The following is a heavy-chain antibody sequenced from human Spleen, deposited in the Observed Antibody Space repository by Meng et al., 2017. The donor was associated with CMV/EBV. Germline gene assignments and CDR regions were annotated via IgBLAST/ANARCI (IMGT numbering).Heavy chain of an antibody. V-gene: IGHV3-30*02. CDR3: AKDSGFSSSRENWFDP. J-gene: IGHJ5*02. D-gene: IGHD6-13*01. CDR1: GFTFSDYP. CDR2: IRYDGSNK. Sequence: GESLKISCAASGFTFSDYPMHWVRQAPGKGLEWVAFIRYDGSNKYYADSVKGRFTISRDNSKNTLYLQMNSLRAEDTAVYYCAKDSGFSSSRENWFDPWGQGTLVTVSS.